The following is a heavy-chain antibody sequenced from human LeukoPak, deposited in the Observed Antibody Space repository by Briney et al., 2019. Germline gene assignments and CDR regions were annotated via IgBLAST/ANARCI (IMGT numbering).Heavy chain of an antibody. V-gene: IGHV5-51*01. CDR3: GRGGYSGYEFDC. J-gene: IGHJ4*02. Sequence: GESLKISCRASGNSFSTNWIGWVRQMPGKGLEWMGVIYPGDSDTRYSPSFQGQVTMSADKSISTAYLQWSSLKASDSAMYYCGRGGYSGYEFDCWGQGTLITVSS. CDR1: GNSFSTNW. D-gene: IGHD5-12*01. CDR2: IYPGDSDT.